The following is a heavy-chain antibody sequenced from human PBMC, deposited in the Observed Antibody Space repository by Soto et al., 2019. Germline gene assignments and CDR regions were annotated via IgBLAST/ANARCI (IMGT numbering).Heavy chain of an antibody. CDR3: ARDSPPNDY. CDR2: IRVYNGNT. Sequence: QCQLVQSGAEVKKPGASVKVSCKASGYTFTSYGISLVRHAPGQGLEWMGWIRVYNGNTNYAQKLQGRVTMTTDTSTSTADMELRSLKSADTAVYYCARDSPPNDYWGQGTLVTVSS. CDR1: GYTFTSYG. V-gene: IGHV1-18*01. J-gene: IGHJ4*02.